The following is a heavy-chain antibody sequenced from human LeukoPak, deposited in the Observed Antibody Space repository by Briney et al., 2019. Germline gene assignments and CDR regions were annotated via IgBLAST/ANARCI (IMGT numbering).Heavy chain of an antibody. D-gene: IGHD3-22*01. CDR2: ISWNSGSI. Sequence: GGSLRLSCAASGFTFDDYAMHWVRQAPGKGLEWVSGISWNSGSIGYADSVKGRFTISRDNAKNSLYLQMNSLRAEDMALYYCAKGCYYDSSGYDYWGQGTLVTVSS. CDR3: AKGCYYDSSGYDY. CDR1: GFTFDDYA. V-gene: IGHV3-9*03. J-gene: IGHJ4*02.